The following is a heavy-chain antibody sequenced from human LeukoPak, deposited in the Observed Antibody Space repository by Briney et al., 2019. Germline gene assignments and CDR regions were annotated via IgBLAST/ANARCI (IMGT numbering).Heavy chain of an antibody. D-gene: IGHD3-22*01. V-gene: IGHV4-39*07. CDR2: INHSGST. CDR1: GGSISSSSYY. Sequence: SETLSLTCTVSGGSISSSSYYWSWIRQPPGKGLEWIGEINHSGSTNYNPSLKSRVTISVDTSKNQFSLKLSSVTAADTAVYYCARSDSYDSSGYYFDYWGQGTLVAVSS. J-gene: IGHJ4*02. CDR3: ARSDSYDSSGYYFDY.